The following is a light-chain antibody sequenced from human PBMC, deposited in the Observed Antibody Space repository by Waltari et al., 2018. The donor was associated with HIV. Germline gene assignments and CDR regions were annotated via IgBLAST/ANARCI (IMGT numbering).Light chain of an antibody. J-gene: IGLJ2*01. CDR2: ADT. CDR3: QAWDSNTAV. V-gene: IGLV3-1*01. Sequence: SYEMTQPPSVSVSPGQTASIPCPGDKLGDKYASWTQQKPGQSPVLVIYADTKRPSGIPERFSGSNSGNTATLTISGTQAMDEADYYCQAWDSNTAVFGGGTKLTVL. CDR1: KLGDKY.